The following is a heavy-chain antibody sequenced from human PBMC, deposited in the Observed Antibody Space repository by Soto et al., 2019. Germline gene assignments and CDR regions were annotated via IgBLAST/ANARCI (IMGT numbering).Heavy chain of an antibody. D-gene: IGHD3-22*01. CDR3: ARHLGYDSSGYYRTLFDP. Sequence: SETLSLTCTVSGVSISSYYWSWIRQPPGKGMEWIGYIYYTGSTNYNPSLKSRVTISVDTSKNQFSLKLNSVTAADTAVYFCARHLGYDSSGYYRTLFDPWGQGTLVTVSS. CDR1: GVSISSYY. CDR2: IYYTGST. J-gene: IGHJ5*02. V-gene: IGHV4-59*08.